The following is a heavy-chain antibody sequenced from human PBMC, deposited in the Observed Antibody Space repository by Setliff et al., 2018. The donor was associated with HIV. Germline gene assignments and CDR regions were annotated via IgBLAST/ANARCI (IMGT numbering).Heavy chain of an antibody. CDR2: IYNRGHT. D-gene: IGHD3-10*01. CDR3: AVMFFYGSGSKSNFDY. Sequence: SETLSLTCTVSGGSIMSDGYYWNWIRQRPGKGLEWIGYIYNRGHTYYNPSLKSRVTTSVDTSQNQFSLKLSSVTVADTAIYYCAVMFFYGSGSKSNFDYWGKGTLVTVSS. CDR1: GGSIMSDGYY. V-gene: IGHV4-31*03. J-gene: IGHJ4*02.